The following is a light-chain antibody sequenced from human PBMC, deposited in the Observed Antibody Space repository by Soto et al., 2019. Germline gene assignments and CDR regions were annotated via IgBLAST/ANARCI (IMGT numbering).Light chain of an antibody. J-gene: IGKJ1*01. V-gene: IGKV1-5*03. CDR3: LQYNSHSWT. CDR1: QSISSW. CDR2: KAS. Sequence: DIQMTQSPSTLSASVGDRVTITCRASQSISSWLAWYQHKPGKAPKLLIYKASSLESGVPSRFSGSGSGTEFTLTISTLQPEDFGSYYCLQYNSHSWTFGQETKVEMK.